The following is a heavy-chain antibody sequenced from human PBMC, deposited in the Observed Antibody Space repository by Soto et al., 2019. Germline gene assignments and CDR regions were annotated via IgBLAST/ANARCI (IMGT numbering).Heavy chain of an antibody. CDR2: IYYSGTT. V-gene: IGHV4-39*01. D-gene: IGHD3-10*01. CDR1: GGLISSSSYY. CDR3: ARLVVRGVIELQTGN. Sequence: QLQLQESGPGLVKPSETLSLTCTVSGGLISSSSYYWGWIRQPPGKGLEWIGSIYYSGTTFYNPSLKRRFTISVDTPKNHFSLKLSSVTAADTAVYYCARLVVRGVIELQTGNWGQGTLVTVSS. J-gene: IGHJ4*02.